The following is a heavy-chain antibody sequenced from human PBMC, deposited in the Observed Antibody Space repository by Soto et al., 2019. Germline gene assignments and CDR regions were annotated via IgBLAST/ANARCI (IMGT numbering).Heavy chain of an antibody. V-gene: IGHV1-18*04. CDR2: ISAYNGNT. D-gene: IGHD2-2*01. Sequence: ASVKVSCKASGYTFTSYGISWVRQAPGQGLEWMGWISAYNGNTNYAQKLQGRVTMTTDTSTSTAYMELRSLRSDDTAVYYCARDPPLGYQIHNAWFDPWGQATLVTVSS. CDR1: GYTFTSYG. CDR3: ARDPPLGYQIHNAWFDP. J-gene: IGHJ5*02.